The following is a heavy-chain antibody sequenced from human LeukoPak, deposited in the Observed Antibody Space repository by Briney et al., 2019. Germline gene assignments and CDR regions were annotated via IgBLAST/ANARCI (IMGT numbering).Heavy chain of an antibody. CDR3: TRGRYYFDY. D-gene: IGHD4-17*01. Sequence: GGSLRLSCAASGFTFSSYWMHWVRQAPGKGLVWVSRIDSGVSSTIYADSVKGRFTISRDNAKNTLYLQMNSLRAEDTAVYYCTRGRYYFDYWGQGTLVTVSS. V-gene: IGHV3-74*01. CDR2: IDSGVSST. CDR1: GFTFSSYW. J-gene: IGHJ4*02.